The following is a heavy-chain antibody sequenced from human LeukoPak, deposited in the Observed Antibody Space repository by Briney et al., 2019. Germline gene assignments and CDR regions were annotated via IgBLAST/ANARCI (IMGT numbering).Heavy chain of an antibody. CDR1: GGSISSSSYY. CDR2: IYYSGST. D-gene: IGHD3-22*01. J-gene: IGHJ4*02. CDR3: ARVGEAVVVITD. V-gene: IGHV4-31*03. Sequence: PSETLSLTCTVSGGSISSSSYYWGWIRQHPGKGLEWIGYIYYSGSTYYNPSLKSRVTISVDTSKNQFSLKLSSVTAADTAVYYCARVGEAVVVITDWGQGTLVTVSS.